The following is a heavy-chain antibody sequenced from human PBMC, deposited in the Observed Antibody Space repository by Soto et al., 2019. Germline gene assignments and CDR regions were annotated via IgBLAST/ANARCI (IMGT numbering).Heavy chain of an antibody. CDR3: ARDYHDFWSGYFDY. Sequence: PGGSLRLSCVASGFTLTNNGMHWVRQAPGQGLEWVAVISSDGSSKYYGDSVRGRFTISRDNSKNTLYLQMNSLRAEDTAVYYCARDYHDFWSGYFDYWGQGTLVTVSS. D-gene: IGHD3-3*01. CDR2: ISSDGSSK. V-gene: IGHV3-30*03. CDR1: GFTLTNNG. J-gene: IGHJ4*02.